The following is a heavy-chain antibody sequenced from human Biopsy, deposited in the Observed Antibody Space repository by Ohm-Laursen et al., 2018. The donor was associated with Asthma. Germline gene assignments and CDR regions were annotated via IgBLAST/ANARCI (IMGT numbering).Heavy chain of an antibody. D-gene: IGHD6-19*01. CDR2: IMTVFGTT. Sequence: SVKVSCKISGYILTDLSMHWVRQAPGQGLEWLGGIMTVFGTTNYAQKFQSRVTITADESTSTAYMEVTSLRSEDTAIYYCARCQVGYSSGWSLLLKKIYYSGMDVWGQGTAVTVSS. V-gene: IGHV1-69*13. CDR3: ARCQVGYSSGWSLLLKKIYYSGMDV. CDR1: GYILTDLS. J-gene: IGHJ6*02.